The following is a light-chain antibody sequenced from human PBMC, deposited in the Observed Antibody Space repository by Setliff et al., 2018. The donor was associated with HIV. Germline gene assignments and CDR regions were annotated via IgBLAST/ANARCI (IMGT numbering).Light chain of an antibody. CDR1: SSNVGSYNL. V-gene: IGLV2-23*02. CDR2: EVS. J-gene: IGLJ1*01. Sequence: ALTQPASVSGSPGQSITISCTGTSSNVGSYNLVSWYQHHPGKVPKLIIYEVSERPSGISNRFSGSKSGNVASLTISGLQAEDEADYYCCSYAGSRAFYVFGSGTKVTVL. CDR3: CSYAGSRAFYV.